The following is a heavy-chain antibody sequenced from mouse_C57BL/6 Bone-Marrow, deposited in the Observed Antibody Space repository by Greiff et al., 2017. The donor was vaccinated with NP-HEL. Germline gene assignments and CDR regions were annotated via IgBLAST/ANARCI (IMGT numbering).Heavy chain of an antibody. V-gene: IGHV3-6*01. D-gene: IGHD1-1*02. CDR1: GYSITSGYY. J-gene: IGHJ4*01. CDR2: ISYDGSN. Sequence: EVQRVESGPGLVKPSQSLSLTCSVTGYSITSGYYWNWIRQFPGNKLEWMGYISYDGSNNYNPSLKNRISITRDTSKNQFFLKLNSVTTEDTATYYCARDMTMNYYAMDYWGQGTSVTVSS. CDR3: ARDMTMNYYAMDY.